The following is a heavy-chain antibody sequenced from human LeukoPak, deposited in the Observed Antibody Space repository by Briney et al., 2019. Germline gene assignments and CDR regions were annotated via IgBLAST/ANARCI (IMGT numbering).Heavy chain of an antibody. Sequence: SVKVSCKASGGTFSTYTLSWVRQAPGQGLEWVGRNIPILGMANYAQKFQGRVTITTDESTSTAYMELSSLRSEDTAVYYCASREIYGDWYFDYWGQGTLVTVSS. CDR1: GGTFSTYT. V-gene: IGHV1-69*02. D-gene: IGHD4-17*01. CDR3: ASREIYGDWYFDY. CDR2: NIPILGMA. J-gene: IGHJ4*02.